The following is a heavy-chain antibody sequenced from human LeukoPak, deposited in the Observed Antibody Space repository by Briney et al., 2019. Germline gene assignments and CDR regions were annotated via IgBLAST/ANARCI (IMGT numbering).Heavy chain of an antibody. J-gene: IGHJ4*02. CDR2: ISSGSDYI. Sequence: SGGSLRLSCAASGFTVSSNYMSWVRQAPGKGLEWVSSISSGSDYIYYADSVKGRFTISRDDPKNSVYLQMNSLRAEDTAVYYCARDVSPDYGFWSDSYINTDFWGQGTLVTVSS. CDR1: GFTVSSNY. D-gene: IGHD3-3*01. CDR3: ARDVSPDYGFWSDSYINTDF. V-gene: IGHV3-21*01.